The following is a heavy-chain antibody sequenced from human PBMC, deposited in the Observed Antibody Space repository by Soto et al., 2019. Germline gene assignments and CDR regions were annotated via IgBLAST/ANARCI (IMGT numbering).Heavy chain of an antibody. CDR2: ISSSSSTI. Sequence: PGGSLSLSCAASGFTFSSYSMNWVRQAPGKGLEWVSYISSSSSTIYYADSVKGRFTISRDNAKNSLYLLMNSLRDEDTAVYYCARESGMIYYSHRVYDYWGQGTLVTVSS. J-gene: IGHJ4*02. CDR3: ARESGMIYYSHRVYDY. CDR1: GFTFSSYS. D-gene: IGHD3-22*01. V-gene: IGHV3-48*02.